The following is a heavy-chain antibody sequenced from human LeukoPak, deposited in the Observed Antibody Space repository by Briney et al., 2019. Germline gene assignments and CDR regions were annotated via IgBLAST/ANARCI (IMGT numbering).Heavy chain of an antibody. Sequence: TGGSLRLSCTASGFTFGDYAMSWVRQAPGKGLEWVGFIRSKAYGGTTEYAASVKGRFTISRDDSKSIAYLQMNSLKTEDTAVYYCTRDTYYGGYTPDAFDIWGQGTMVTVSS. CDR3: TRDTYYGGYTPDAFDI. D-gene: IGHD4-23*01. V-gene: IGHV3-49*04. CDR1: GFTFGDYA. CDR2: IRSKAYGGTT. J-gene: IGHJ3*02.